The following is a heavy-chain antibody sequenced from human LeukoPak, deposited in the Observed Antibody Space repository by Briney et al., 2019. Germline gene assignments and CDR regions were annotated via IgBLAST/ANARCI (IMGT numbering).Heavy chain of an antibody. D-gene: IGHD2-2*01. CDR3: ASEVVPAATYYYYGMDV. CDR1: GYAFTSYA. CDR2: INAGNGNT. V-gene: IGHV1-3*01. J-gene: IGHJ6*02. Sequence: ASVKVSCKASGYAFTSYAMHWVRQAPGQRLEWMGWINAGNGNTKYSQKFQGRVTITRDTSASTAYMELSSLRSEDTAVYYCASEVVPAATYYYYGMDVWGQGTTVTVSS.